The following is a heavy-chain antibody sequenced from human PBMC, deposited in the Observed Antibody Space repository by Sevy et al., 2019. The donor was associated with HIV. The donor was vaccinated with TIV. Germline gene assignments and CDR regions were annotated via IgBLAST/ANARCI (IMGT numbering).Heavy chain of an antibody. CDR2: FIQSGST. V-gene: IGHV4-34*12. Sequence: SETLSLTCAVYGGSFSDYYWNWIRQPPGKGLEWIGDFIQSGSTNFNPSLKSRVTISGDTSKNQFSLKLRSVTAADTAVYFCARAIAVGGTFAFDIWGQGTMVTVSS. CDR3: ARAIAVGGTFAFDI. D-gene: IGHD6-19*01. J-gene: IGHJ3*02. CDR1: GGSFSDYY.